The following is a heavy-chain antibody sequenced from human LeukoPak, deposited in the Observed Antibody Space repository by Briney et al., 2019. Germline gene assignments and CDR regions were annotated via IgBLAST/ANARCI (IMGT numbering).Heavy chain of an antibody. V-gene: IGHV1-24*01. Sequence: GASVKVSCKVSGYTLTELSMHWVRQAPGKGLEWMGGFDPEDGETIYAQKFQGRVTMTEDTSTDTAYMELSSLRSEDTAVYYCATAYCSSTSCYAGSYLTDYYYYYMDVWGKGTTVTVSS. CDR2: FDPEDGET. CDR1: GYTLTELS. J-gene: IGHJ6*03. D-gene: IGHD2-2*01. CDR3: ATAYCSSTSCYAGSYLTDYYYYYMDV.